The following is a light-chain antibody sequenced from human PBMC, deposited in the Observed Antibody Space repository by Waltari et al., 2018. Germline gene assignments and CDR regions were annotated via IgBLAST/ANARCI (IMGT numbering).Light chain of an antibody. V-gene: IGKV4-1*01. CDR2: WAH. Sequence: DIVMTQSPESLAVSLGERATLNCTSSQTVLYRSSNKNYLAWYQVRPGQHPKLLISWAHTRQSGVPDRFSGSGSGTDFTLTISSLQAEDVAVYYCQQYYSTPLAFGQGTKVEIK. CDR3: QQYYSTPLA. J-gene: IGKJ1*01. CDR1: QTVLYRSSNKNY.